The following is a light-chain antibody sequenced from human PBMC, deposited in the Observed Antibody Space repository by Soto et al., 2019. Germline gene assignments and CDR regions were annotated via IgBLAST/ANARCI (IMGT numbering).Light chain of an antibody. CDR3: QSYDSSLSGSRV. CDR2: GNS. J-gene: IGLJ1*01. CDR1: SSNIGAGYD. Sequence: QSVLTQPPSVSGAPGQRVTISCTGSSSNIGAGYDVHWYQQLPGTAPKLLIYGNSNRPSGVPDRFSGSKSGTSASLAITGLQAGDEADYYGQSYDSSLSGSRVFGTGTKLTVL. V-gene: IGLV1-40*01.